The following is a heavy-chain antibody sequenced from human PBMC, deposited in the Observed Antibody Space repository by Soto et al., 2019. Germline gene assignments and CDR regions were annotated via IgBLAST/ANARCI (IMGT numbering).Heavy chain of an antibody. V-gene: IGHV5-10-1*01. CDR3: ARTTYSSSNGMDV. D-gene: IGHD6-6*01. J-gene: IGHJ6*02. CDR2: IDPSDSYT. CDR1: GYSFTSFW. Sequence: GESLKISCKGFGYSFTSFWISWVRQMPGKGLEWMGRIDPSDSYTNYSPSFQGHVTISADKSISTAYLQWSSLKASDTAMYYCARTTYSSSNGMDVWGQGTTVTVSS.